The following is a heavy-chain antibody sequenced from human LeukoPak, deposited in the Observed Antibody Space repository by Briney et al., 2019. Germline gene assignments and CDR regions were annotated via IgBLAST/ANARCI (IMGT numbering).Heavy chain of an antibody. J-gene: IGHJ4*02. CDR1: GGSISSSSYY. CDR3: AREDDYGDHRLDY. Sequence: SETLSLTCTASGGSISSSSYYWGWIRQPPGKGLEWIGSIYYSGSTYYNPSLKSRVTISVDTSKNQFSPKLSSVTAADTAVYYCAREDDYGDHRLDYWGQGTLVTVSS. V-gene: IGHV4-39*02. D-gene: IGHD4-17*01. CDR2: IYYSGST.